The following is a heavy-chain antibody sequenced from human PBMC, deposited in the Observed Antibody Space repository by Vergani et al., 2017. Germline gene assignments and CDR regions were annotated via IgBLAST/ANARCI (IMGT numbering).Heavy chain of an antibody. CDR2: MNPNSGNT. V-gene: IGHV1-8*03. CDR3: ASAIGYYCSGGSCLLYCHAFAI. CDR1: GYTFTSYD. J-gene: IGHJ3*02. Sequence: QVPLVQSGAEVKKPGASVKVSCKASGYTFTSYDINWVRQATGQGLEWMGWMNPNSGNTGYAQKFQGRVTITRNTSISTAYMELSSLRSEDTAVYYCASAIGYYCSGGSCLLYCHAFAIWGQGTMVTVSS. D-gene: IGHD2-15*01.